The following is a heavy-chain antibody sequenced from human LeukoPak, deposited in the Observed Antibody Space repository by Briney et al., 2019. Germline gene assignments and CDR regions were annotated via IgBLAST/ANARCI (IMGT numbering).Heavy chain of an antibody. CDR2: IFYSGST. D-gene: IGHD3-22*01. Sequence: PSETLSLTCTVSGGSISSSNSYWGWIRQPPGKGLEWVGSIFYSGSTFYNPSLKSRVTISVDTSKNQFSLRLSSVTAADTAVYYCASQGDSSGYYRGFDPWGQGTLVTVSS. CDR3: ASQGDSSGYYRGFDP. V-gene: IGHV4-39*01. CDR1: GGSISSSNSY. J-gene: IGHJ5*02.